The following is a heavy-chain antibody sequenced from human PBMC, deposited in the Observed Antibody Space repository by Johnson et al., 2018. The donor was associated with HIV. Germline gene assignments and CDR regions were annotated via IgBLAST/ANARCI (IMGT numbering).Heavy chain of an antibody. J-gene: IGHJ3*02. CDR1: GFTFSSYA. CDR3: ATGFEGTAMGDDAFDI. Sequence: QEQLVESGGGLAKPAWSPRLSCAASGFTFSSYAMHWVRQAPGKGLEWVAVISYDGSNKYYADSVKGRFTISRDNSKNTLYLQMNSLRAEDTAVYYCATGFEGTAMGDDAFDIWGQGTMVTVSS. V-gene: IGHV3-30-3*01. D-gene: IGHD5-18*01. CDR2: ISYDGSNK.